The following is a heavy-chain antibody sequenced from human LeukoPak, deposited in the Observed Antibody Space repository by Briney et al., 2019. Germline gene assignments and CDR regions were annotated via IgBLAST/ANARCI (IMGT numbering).Heavy chain of an antibody. Sequence: GGSLRLSCAASGFSVSSNYMNWVRQAPGRGLEWVASIKDDGSEKNYVDSVKGRFTISRDNANKSLCLQMNSLRAEDTAVYYCVAAGGYWGQGALVTVSS. CDR3: VAAGGY. D-gene: IGHD6-13*01. CDR2: IKDDGSEK. J-gene: IGHJ4*02. CDR1: GFSVSSNY. V-gene: IGHV3-7*05.